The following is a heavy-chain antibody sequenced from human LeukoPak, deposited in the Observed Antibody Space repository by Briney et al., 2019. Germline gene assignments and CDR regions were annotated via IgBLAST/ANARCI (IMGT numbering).Heavy chain of an antibody. V-gene: IGHV1-46*01. CDR3: ARAWEAVAGNYGVIDY. CDR2: TNPSGGST. J-gene: IGHJ4*02. D-gene: IGHD4-17*01. CDR1: GYSFINYY. Sequence: ASVKVSCKASGYSFINYYIHWVRQAPGQGLEWMGITNPSGGSTIFAQKSQGRVTMTRDMSTSTVYMELNSLRSEDTAVYYCARAWEAVAGNYGVIDYWGQGTLVTVSS.